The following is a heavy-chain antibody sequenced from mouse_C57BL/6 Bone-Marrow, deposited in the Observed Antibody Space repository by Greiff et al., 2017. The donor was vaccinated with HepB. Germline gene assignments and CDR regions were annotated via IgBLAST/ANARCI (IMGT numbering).Heavy chain of an antibody. J-gene: IGHJ1*03. CDR2: ISSGGSYT. D-gene: IGHD2-3*01. CDR1: GFTFSSYG. V-gene: IGHV5-6*02. CDR3: ARHLIPYDGYYVWYFDV. Sequence: DVMLVESGGDLVKPGGSLKLSCAASGFTFSSYGMSWVRQTPDKRLEWVATISSGGSYTYYPDSVKGRFTISRDNAKNTLYLQMSSLKSEDTAMYYCARHLIPYDGYYVWYFDVWGTGTTVTVSS.